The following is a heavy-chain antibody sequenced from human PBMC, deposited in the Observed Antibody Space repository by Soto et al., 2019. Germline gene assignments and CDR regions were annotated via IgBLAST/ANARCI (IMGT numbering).Heavy chain of an antibody. Sequence: ASVKVSCKASGDTFTRYNVHWVRQAPGQGLEWMAIINPSCGTTYYVQKFEGRVTLTTDTSTSTVYMELSSLRSDDTAVYYCARVRGGGSEYFFDYWGQGTLVTVSS. D-gene: IGHD2-15*01. CDR3: ARVRGGGSEYFFDY. J-gene: IGHJ4*02. CDR1: GDTFTRYN. CDR2: INPSCGTT. V-gene: IGHV1-46*01.